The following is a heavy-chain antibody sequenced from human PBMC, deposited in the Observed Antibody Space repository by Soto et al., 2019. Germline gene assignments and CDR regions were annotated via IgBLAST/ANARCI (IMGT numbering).Heavy chain of an antibody. Sequence: SETLSLTCAVSGGSISSGGYSWSWIRQPPGKGLEWIGYIYHSGSTYYNPSLKSRVTISVDRSKNQFSLKLSSVTAADTAVYYCARDVGYCSGGSCSNWFDPWGQGTLVTVSS. D-gene: IGHD2-15*01. V-gene: IGHV4-30-2*01. CDR2: IYHSGST. CDR1: GGSISSGGYS. CDR3: ARDVGYCSGGSCSNWFDP. J-gene: IGHJ5*02.